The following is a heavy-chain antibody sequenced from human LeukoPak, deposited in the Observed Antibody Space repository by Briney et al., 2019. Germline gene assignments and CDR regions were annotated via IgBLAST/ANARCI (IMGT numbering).Heavy chain of an antibody. V-gene: IGHV3-7*01. J-gene: IGHJ4*02. CDR2: KNQDGSGK. Sequence: SGGSLRLSCAAFGFTFNNYWMSWVGQAPGKGLEWVAKKNQDGSGKHYVDSVKGRFTISRDNAKNSLYLQMNSLRAEDTAVYFCAKASIAGAIGVLDYWGQGTLVTVSS. CDR3: AKASIAGAIGVLDY. CDR1: GFTFNNYW. D-gene: IGHD1-26*01.